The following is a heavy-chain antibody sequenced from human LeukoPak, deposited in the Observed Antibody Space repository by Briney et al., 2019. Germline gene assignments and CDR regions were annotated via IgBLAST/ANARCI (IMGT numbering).Heavy chain of an antibody. CDR3: ARERIVDYGGNAPAFDI. V-gene: IGHV3-11*06. D-gene: IGHD4-23*01. J-gene: IGHJ3*02. CDR1: GFTFSDYY. Sequence: GGSLRLSCAASGFTFSDYYMSWIRQAPGKGLEWVSSISSSSSYIYYADSVKGRFTISRDNAKNSLYLQMNSLRAEDTAVYYCARERIVDYGGNAPAFDIWGQGTMVTVSS. CDR2: ISSSSSYI.